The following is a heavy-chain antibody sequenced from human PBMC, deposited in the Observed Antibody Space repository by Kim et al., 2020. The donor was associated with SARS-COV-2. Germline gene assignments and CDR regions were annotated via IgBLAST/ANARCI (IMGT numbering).Heavy chain of an antibody. CDR2: ISGSGGST. D-gene: IGHD3-9*01. V-gene: IGHV3-23*01. Sequence: GGSLRLSCAASGFTFSSYAMSWVRQAPGKGLEWVSGISGSGGSTYYADSVKGRFTISRDNSKNTLYLQMNSLRAEDTAVYYCAKSVLTGYSGGYDGMDVWGQGTTVTVSS. J-gene: IGHJ6*02. CDR3: AKSVLTGYSGGYDGMDV. CDR1: GFTFSSYA.